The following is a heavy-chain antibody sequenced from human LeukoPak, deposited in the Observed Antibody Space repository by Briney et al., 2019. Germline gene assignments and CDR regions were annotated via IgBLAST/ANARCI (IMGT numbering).Heavy chain of an antibody. Sequence: PSETLSLTCTVSGGSISSSSYYWGWIRQPPGKGLEWIGSIYYSGSTYYNPSLKSRVTISVDTSENQFSLKLSSVTAADTAVYYCARHIIAVAGSEYFQHWGQGTLVTVSS. CDR2: IYYSGST. CDR1: GGSISSSSYY. D-gene: IGHD6-19*01. J-gene: IGHJ1*01. CDR3: ARHIIAVAGSEYFQH. V-gene: IGHV4-39*01.